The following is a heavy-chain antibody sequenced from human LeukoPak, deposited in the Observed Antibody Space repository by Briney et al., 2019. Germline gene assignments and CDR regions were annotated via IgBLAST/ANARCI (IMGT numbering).Heavy chain of an antibody. D-gene: IGHD1-1*01. Sequence: SVKFSCKASGGTFSSYAISWVRQAPGQGLEWMGRIIPILGIANYAQKFQGRVTITADKSTSTAYMELSSLRSEDTAVYYCASSAIGYGWFDPWGQGTLVTVSS. CDR1: GGTFSSYA. CDR2: IIPILGIA. CDR3: ASSAIGYGWFDP. V-gene: IGHV1-69*04. J-gene: IGHJ5*02.